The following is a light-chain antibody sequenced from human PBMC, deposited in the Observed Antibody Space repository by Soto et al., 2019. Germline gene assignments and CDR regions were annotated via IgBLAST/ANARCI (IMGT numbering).Light chain of an antibody. CDR2: EVS. J-gene: IGLJ2*01. CDR1: SSDVGGYNY. V-gene: IGLV2-8*01. CDR3: SSYAGSNIYVV. Sequence: QSALTQPPSASWSPGQSVTISCTGTSSDVGGYNYVSWYQQHPGKAPKLMIYEVSKRPSGVPDRFSGSKSGNTASLTVSGLQAEDEADYYCSSYAGSNIYVVFGGGTKLTVL.